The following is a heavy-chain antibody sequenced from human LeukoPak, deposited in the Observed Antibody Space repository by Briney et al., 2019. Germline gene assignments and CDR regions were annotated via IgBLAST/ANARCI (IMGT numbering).Heavy chain of an antibody. CDR1: GGSISSSSYY. CDR2: IYYSGST. D-gene: IGHD6-19*01. Sequence: PSETLSLTCTVSGGSISSSSYYWGWIRQPPGKGLEWIGSIYYSGSTYYNPSLKSRVTISVDTSKNQFSLKLSSVTAADTAVYYCAREGPQWLARYFQHWGQGTLVTVSS. J-gene: IGHJ1*01. CDR3: AREGPQWLARYFQH. V-gene: IGHV4-39*07.